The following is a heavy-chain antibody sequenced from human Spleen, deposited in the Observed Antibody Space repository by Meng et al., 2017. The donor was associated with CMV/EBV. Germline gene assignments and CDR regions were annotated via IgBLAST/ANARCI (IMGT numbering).Heavy chain of an antibody. Sequence: GESLKISCAASGFTSSSYWMSWVRQAPGKGLEWVANIKKDGSEKYYVDSVKGRFTIPRDNAKNSLYLQMNSLRAEDTAVYYCAKGIDCPSGDCADMMWDYYYGMDVWGQGTTVTVSS. V-gene: IGHV3-7*01. CDR1: GFTSSSYW. D-gene: IGHD2-21*01. CDR2: IKKDGSEK. CDR3: AKGIDCPSGDCADMMWDYYYGMDV. J-gene: IGHJ6*02.